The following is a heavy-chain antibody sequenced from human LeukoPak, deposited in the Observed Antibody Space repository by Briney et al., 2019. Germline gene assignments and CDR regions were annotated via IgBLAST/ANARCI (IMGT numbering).Heavy chain of an antibody. CDR1: GFTFSSYW. V-gene: IGHV3-7*01. CDR3: ARDLEGHICYFNY. D-gene: IGHD2-21*01. CDR2: IKQDGSEK. Sequence: GGSLRLSCAASGFTFSSYWMSWVRQAPGKGLEWVANIKQDGSEKYYVDSVKGRFTISRDNAKNSLYLQMNSLRAEDTAVYYCARDLEGHICYFNYWGQGTLVTVSS. J-gene: IGHJ4*02.